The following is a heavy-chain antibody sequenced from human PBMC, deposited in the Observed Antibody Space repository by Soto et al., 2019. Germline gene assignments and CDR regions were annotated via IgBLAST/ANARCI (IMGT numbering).Heavy chain of an antibody. Sequence: EVQLLESGGGLVQPGGSLRLSCAASGFTFSSDAMSWVRQAPGQGLEWVSAISGSGGSTYYADSVKGRFTISRDNSKNTLYLQMNSLRAEATAVYYCARTRKGDDAFAIWGQGTMVTVS. J-gene: IGHJ3*02. V-gene: IGHV3-23*01. CDR2: ISGSGGST. CDR3: ARTRKGDDAFAI. CDR1: GFTFSSDA.